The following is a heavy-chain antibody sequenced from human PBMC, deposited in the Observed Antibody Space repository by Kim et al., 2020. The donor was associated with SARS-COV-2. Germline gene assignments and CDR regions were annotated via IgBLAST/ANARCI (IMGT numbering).Heavy chain of an antibody. D-gene: IGHD1-26*01. CDR3: AKAKVGYNWFDP. Sequence: GGSLRLSCAASGFTFSSYGMHWVRQAPGKGLEWVAVISYDGSNKYYADSVKGRFTISRDNSKNTLYLQMNSLRAEDTAVYYCAKAKVGYNWFDPWGQGT. CDR2: ISYDGSNK. CDR1: GFTFSSYG. J-gene: IGHJ5*02. V-gene: IGHV3-30*18.